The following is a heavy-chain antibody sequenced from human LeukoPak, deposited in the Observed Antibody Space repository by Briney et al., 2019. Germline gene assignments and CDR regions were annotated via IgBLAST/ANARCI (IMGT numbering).Heavy chain of an antibody. CDR3: ARDRPVSRYGGYGDYYYYMDV. CDR2: ISYDGSNK. V-gene: IGHV3-30*03. D-gene: IGHD5-12*01. CDR1: GFTFSSYG. J-gene: IGHJ6*03. Sequence: GGSLRLSCAASGFTFSSYGMHWVRQAPGKGLEWVAVISYDGSNKYYADSVKGRFTISRDNAKTSLLLQMNSLRAEDTAVYYCARDRPVSRYGGYGDYYYYMDVWGKGTTVTVSS.